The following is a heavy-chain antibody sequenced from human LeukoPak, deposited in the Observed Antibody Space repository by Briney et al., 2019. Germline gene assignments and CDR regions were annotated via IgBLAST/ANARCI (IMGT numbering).Heavy chain of an antibody. D-gene: IGHD2-21*02. J-gene: IGHJ6*02. CDR3: ARAPYCGGDCSVGYGMDV. Sequence: GGSLRLSCAASGFTFSSYSMNWVRQAPGKGLEWVSSISGSSSYIYYADSVKGRFTISRDNAKNSLYLQMNSLRAEDTAVYYCARAPYCGGDCSVGYGMDVWGQGTTVTVSS. V-gene: IGHV3-21*01. CDR1: GFTFSSYS. CDR2: ISGSSSYI.